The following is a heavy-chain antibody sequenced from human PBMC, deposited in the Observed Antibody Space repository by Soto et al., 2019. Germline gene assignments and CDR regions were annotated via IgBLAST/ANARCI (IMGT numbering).Heavy chain of an antibody. D-gene: IGHD3-10*01. CDR1: GFTFSSYG. V-gene: IGHV3-30*18. Sequence: QVQLVESGGGVVQPGRSLRLSCAASGFTFSSYGMHWVRQAPGKGLEWVAVISYDGSNKYYADSVKGRFTISRDNSKNTLYLQMNSLRAEDTAVYYCAKDRGRTYYGMDVWGQGTTVTVSS. CDR2: ISYDGSNK. J-gene: IGHJ6*02. CDR3: AKDRGRTYYGMDV.